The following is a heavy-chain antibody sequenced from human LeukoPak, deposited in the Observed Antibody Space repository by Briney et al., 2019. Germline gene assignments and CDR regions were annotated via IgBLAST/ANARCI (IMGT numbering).Heavy chain of an antibody. CDR3: ARGSSSGWPDYFDS. D-gene: IGHD6-19*01. Sequence: GGSLRLSCAASGFTLSTYWMHWVRQAPGKGLVWVSRINGDGRDTPYADSVKGRFTISRDNAKNMLYLQMNSLRAEDTAVYYCARGSSSGWPDYFDSWGQGILVIVSS. V-gene: IGHV3-74*01. CDR2: INGDGRDT. J-gene: IGHJ4*02. CDR1: GFTLSTYW.